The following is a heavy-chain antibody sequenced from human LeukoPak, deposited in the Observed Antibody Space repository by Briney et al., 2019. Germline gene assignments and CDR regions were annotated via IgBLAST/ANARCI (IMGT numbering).Heavy chain of an antibody. CDR2: IRSGSSYI. J-gene: IGHJ4*02. CDR3: ASFIDY. CDR1: GFTFNSYS. V-gene: IGHV3-21*01. Sequence: GGSLRLSCAASGFTFNSYSMNWVRQAPGKGLEWVSSIRSGSSYIYYADSVKGRFTISRDNAKNSLYLQMNSLRAEDTAVYYCASFIDYWGQGTLVTVSS.